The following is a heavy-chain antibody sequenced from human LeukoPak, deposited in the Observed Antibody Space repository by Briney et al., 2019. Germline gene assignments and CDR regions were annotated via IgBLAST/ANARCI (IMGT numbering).Heavy chain of an antibody. J-gene: IGHJ1*01. CDR2: IYTSGST. V-gene: IGHV4-61*02. CDR3: VRMIRTSEYFQH. Sequence: SQTLSLTCTVSGGSISSGSYYWSWIRQPAGKGLEWIGRIYTSGSTNYNPSLKSRVTISVDTSKNQFSLKLSSVTAADTAVYYCVRMIRTSEYFQHWGQGTLVTVSS. CDR1: GGSISSGSYY. D-gene: IGHD3-22*01.